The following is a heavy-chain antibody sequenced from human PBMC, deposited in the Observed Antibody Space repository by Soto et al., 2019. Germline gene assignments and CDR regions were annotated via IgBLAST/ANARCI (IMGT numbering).Heavy chain of an antibody. J-gene: IGHJ4*02. CDR1: GGSICSQY. CDR2: IYYSGST. D-gene: IGHD3-3*01. CDR3: ARVDFWNGRAFDY. Sequence: SLTMSHPCTVSGGSICSQYWRWIRQPPGKGLEWIGYIYYSGSTNYNPSLKSRVAISVDTSKNQFSLKVSSVTAADTAVYYCARVDFWNGRAFDYWGQGTLVTVSS. V-gene: IGHV4-59*08.